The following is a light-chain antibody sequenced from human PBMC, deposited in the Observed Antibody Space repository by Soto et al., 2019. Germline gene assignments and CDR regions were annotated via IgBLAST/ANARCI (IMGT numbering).Light chain of an antibody. J-gene: IGKJ1*01. V-gene: IGKV3-11*01. CDR1: QYLGTR. CDR2: YTP. Sequence: EIVLTQSPPTLSSSPAEAGTLXWRASQYLGTRLAWYQHQPGQAPRLLIYYTPNRATGIPARFSGSGSGTDFTLTINSLAPEDFAIYYCHQRQSWPRTFGQGTKVDIK. CDR3: HQRQSWPRT.